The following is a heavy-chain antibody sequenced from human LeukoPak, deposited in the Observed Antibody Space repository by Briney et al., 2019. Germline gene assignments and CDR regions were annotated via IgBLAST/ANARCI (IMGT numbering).Heavy chain of an antibody. CDR1: GGSISSSNW. CDR2: IYHSGST. CDR3: AREGRITMVRGVKGMDV. J-gene: IGHJ6*02. V-gene: IGHV4-4*02. D-gene: IGHD3-10*01. Sequence: PSETLSLTCAVSGGSISSSNWWSWVRQPPGKGLEWIGEIYHSGSTNYNPSLKSRVTISVDTSKNQFSLKLSSVTAADTAVYYCAREGRITMVRGVKGMDVWGQGTTVTVSS.